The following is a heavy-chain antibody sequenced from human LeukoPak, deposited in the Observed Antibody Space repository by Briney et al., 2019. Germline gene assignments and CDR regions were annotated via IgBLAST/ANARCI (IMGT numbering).Heavy chain of an antibody. Sequence: APVKVSCKAFGYNFGIFGISWVRQAPGQGLEWMGWISANNGNTKYAQSLQGRVTMTTDTSTSTAYMELRSLRSDDTAVYYCARVGVVVPSAWFDPWGQGTLVTVSS. J-gene: IGHJ5*02. V-gene: IGHV1-18*01. D-gene: IGHD2-2*01. CDR2: ISANNGNT. CDR3: ARVGVVVPSAWFDP. CDR1: GYNFGIFG.